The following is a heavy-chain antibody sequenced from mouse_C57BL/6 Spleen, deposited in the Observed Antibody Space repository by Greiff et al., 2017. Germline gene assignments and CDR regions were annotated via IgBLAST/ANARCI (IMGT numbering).Heavy chain of an antibody. CDR1: GYTFTSYW. J-gene: IGHJ3*01. Sequence: QVQLQQPGPELVKPGASVKLSCKASGYTFTSYWMHWVKQRPGQGLEWIGNINPSNGGTNYNEKFKSKATLTVDKSSSTAYLQLSSLTSEDSAVYYCARAGAYGNHFAYWGQGTLVTVSA. V-gene: IGHV1-53*01. D-gene: IGHD2-1*01. CDR3: ARAGAYGNHFAY. CDR2: INPSNGGT.